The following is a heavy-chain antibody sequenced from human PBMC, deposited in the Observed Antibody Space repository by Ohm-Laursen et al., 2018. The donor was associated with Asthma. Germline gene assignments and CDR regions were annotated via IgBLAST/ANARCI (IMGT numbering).Heavy chain of an antibody. J-gene: IGHJ6*02. Sequence: SLRLSCSASGFTFSNAWMSWVRQAPGKGLEWVSVIYSGGSTYYADSVKGRFTISRDNSKNTLYLQMNSLRAEDTAVYYCAGTGTGRDYYGMDVWGQGTTVTVSS. CDR2: IYSGGST. CDR1: GFTFSNAW. CDR3: AGTGTGRDYYGMDV. V-gene: IGHV3-53*01. D-gene: IGHD1-1*01.